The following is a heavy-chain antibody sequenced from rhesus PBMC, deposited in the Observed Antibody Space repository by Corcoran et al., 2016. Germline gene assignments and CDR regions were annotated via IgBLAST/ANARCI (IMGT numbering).Heavy chain of an antibody. J-gene: IGHJ4*01. Sequence: QLQLQESGPGLVKPSETLSVTCAVSGGSISSNYWSWTRQPPGKGLEWIGRIYVSGGSTNSTPSLKSRVTRSVDTSKNQLSLKLSSVTAADTAVYYCARHSPSYYFDYWGQGVLVTVSS. CDR2: IYVSGGST. D-gene: IGHD5-36*02. CDR3: ARHSPSYYFDY. CDR1: GGSISSNY. V-gene: IGHV4-169*01.